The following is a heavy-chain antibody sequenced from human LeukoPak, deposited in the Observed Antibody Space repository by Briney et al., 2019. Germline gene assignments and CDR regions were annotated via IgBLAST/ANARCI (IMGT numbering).Heavy chain of an antibody. CDR1: GFTFSSYA. Sequence: GGSLRLSCAASGFTFSSYAMHWVRQAPVKGLEWVAVISYDGSNKYYADSVKGRFTISRDNSKNTLYLQMNSLRAEDTAVYYCARDRVLYSHGQDYYFDYWGQGTLVTVSS. D-gene: IGHD5-18*01. CDR2: ISYDGSNK. V-gene: IGHV3-30-3*01. CDR3: ARDRVLYSHGQDYYFDY. J-gene: IGHJ4*02.